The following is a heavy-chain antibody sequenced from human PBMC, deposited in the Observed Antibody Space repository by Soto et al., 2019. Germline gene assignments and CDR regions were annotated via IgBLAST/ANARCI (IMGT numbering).Heavy chain of an antibody. CDR2: IIPILGIA. CDR3: VARNDYVWGSPTGFDY. D-gene: IGHD3-16*01. J-gene: IGHJ4*02. V-gene: IGHV1-69*02. CDR1: GGTFSSYT. Sequence: QVQLVQSGAEVKKPGSSVKVSCKASGGTFSSYTISWVRQAPGQGLEWMGRIIPILGIANYAQKFQGRVTITADKSTSTAYMELSCLRSEDTAVYYCVARNDYVWGSPTGFDYWGQGTMVTVSS.